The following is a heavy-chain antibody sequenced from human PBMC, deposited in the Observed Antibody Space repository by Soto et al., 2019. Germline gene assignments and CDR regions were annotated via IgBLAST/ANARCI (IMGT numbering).Heavy chain of an antibody. Sequence: WETLSLTCSIYSGSFSGYYWSWIRQPPGKGLEWIGEISQSGNTNYSPSLKSRVSISIDTSKKQFSLNLASVSAADTAVYYCARAPKVSGSSQTRPGFWGQGTLVTVSS. CDR1: SGSFSGYY. CDR2: ISQSGNT. CDR3: ARAPKVSGSSQTRPGF. J-gene: IGHJ4*02. V-gene: IGHV4-34*01. D-gene: IGHD6-6*01.